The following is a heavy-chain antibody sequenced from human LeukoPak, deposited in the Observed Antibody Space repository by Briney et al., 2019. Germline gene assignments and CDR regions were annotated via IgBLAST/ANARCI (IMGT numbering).Heavy chain of an antibody. CDR1: GYTFTSYY. CDR3: ARDFGHSSYCSGGSCYPKVDY. V-gene: IGHV1-46*01. Sequence: ASVKVSCKASGYTFTSYYMHWVRQAPGQGLEWMGIINPSGGSTSYAQKSQGRVTMTRDTSTSTVYMELSSLRSEDTAVYYCARDFGHSSYCSGGSCYPKVDYWGQGTLVTVSS. J-gene: IGHJ4*02. D-gene: IGHD2-15*01. CDR2: INPSGGST.